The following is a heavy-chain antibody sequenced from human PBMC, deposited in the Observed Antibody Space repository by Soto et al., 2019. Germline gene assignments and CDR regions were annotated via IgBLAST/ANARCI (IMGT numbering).Heavy chain of an antibody. D-gene: IGHD3-22*01. J-gene: IGHJ5*02. V-gene: IGHV4-39*01. CDR1: GGSISSSSYY. CDR2: IYYSGST. CDR3: ARLGNYYDSSGYDNWFDP. Sequence: PSETLSLTCTVSGGSISSSSYYWGWIRQPPGKGLEWIGSIYYSGSTYYNPSLKSRVTISVDTSKNQFSLKLSSVTAADTAVYYCARLGNYYDSSGYDNWFDPWGQGTLVTVSS.